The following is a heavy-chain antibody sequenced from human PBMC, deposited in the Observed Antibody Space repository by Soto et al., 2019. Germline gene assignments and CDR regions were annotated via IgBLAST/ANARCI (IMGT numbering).Heavy chain of an antibody. CDR1: GFTFSSYE. V-gene: IGHV3-48*03. D-gene: IGHD5-18*01. Sequence: GGSLRLSCAASGFTFSSYEMNWVRQAPGKGLEWVSYISSSGSTIYYADSVKGRFTISRDNAKNSLYLQMNSLRAEDTAVYYCARGRGYSYGPTIMDVWGQGTTVTVSS. J-gene: IGHJ6*02. CDR2: ISSSGSTI. CDR3: ARGRGYSYGPTIMDV.